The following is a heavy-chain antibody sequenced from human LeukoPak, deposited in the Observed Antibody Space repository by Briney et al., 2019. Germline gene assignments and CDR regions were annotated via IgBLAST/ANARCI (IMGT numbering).Heavy chain of an antibody. D-gene: IGHD1-26*01. V-gene: IGHV1-18*01. CDR3: ARVGGSFLYWYFDL. CDR2: ISAYNGNT. CDR1: GGTFSSYA. J-gene: IGHJ2*01. Sequence: ASVKVSCKASGGTFSSYAISWVRQAPGQGLEWMGWISAYNGNTNYAQKLQGRVTMTTDTSTSTAYMELRSLRSDDTAVYYCARVGGSFLYWYFDLWGRGTLVTVSS.